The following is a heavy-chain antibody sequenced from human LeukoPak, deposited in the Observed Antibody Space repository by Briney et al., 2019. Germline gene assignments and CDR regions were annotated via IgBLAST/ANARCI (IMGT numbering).Heavy chain of an antibody. Sequence: SVKVSCKASGGTFSSYAISWVRQAPGQGLEWMGRIIPILGIANYAQKFQGRVTITADKSTSTAYMELSSLRSEDTAVYYCARVARDRVAATGPHFDYWGQGTLVTVSS. D-gene: IGHD2-15*01. V-gene: IGHV1-69*04. CDR1: GGTFSSYA. CDR3: ARVARDRVAATGPHFDY. CDR2: IIPILGIA. J-gene: IGHJ4*02.